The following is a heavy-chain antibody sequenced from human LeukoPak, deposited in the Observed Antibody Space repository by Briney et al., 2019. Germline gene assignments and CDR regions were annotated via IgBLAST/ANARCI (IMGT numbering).Heavy chain of an antibody. V-gene: IGHV4-34*01. Sequence: KTSETLSLTCAVYGGSFSGYYWSWIRQPPGKGLEWIGEINHSGSTNYNPSLKSRVTISVDTSKNQFSLKLSSVTAAVTAVYYCARGLRGYCSGGSCYPGGWFDPWGQGTLVTVSS. CDR3: ARGLRGYCSGGSCYPGGWFDP. CDR1: GGSFSGYY. CDR2: INHSGST. D-gene: IGHD2-15*01. J-gene: IGHJ5*02.